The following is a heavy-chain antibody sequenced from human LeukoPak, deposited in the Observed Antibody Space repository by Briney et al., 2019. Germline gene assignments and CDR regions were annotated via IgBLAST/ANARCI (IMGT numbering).Heavy chain of an antibody. J-gene: IGHJ6*02. CDR2: ISGSGGST. V-gene: IGHV3-23*01. Sequence: GGSLRLSCAASGFTFSSYAMSWVRQAPGKGLEWVSAISGSGGSTYYADPVKGRFTISRDNSKNTLYLQMNSLRAEDTAVYYCANTEEWELQDYYYGMDVWGQGTTVTVSS. CDR1: GFTFSSYA. D-gene: IGHD1-26*01. CDR3: ANTEEWELQDYYYGMDV.